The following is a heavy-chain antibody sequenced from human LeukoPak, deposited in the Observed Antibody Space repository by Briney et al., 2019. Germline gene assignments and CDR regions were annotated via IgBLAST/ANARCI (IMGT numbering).Heavy chain of an antibody. D-gene: IGHD3-9*01. J-gene: IGHJ6*03. CDR3: ARDCRYYDILTGYYITHLGYYYYYMDV. CDR2: IYYSGST. V-gene: IGHV4-39*07. CDR1: GGSFSSSYY. Sequence: PSETLSLTCTVSGGSFSSSYYWGWIRQPPGKGLEWIGSIYYSGSTYYNPSLKSRVTISVDTSKNQFSLKLSSVTAADTAVYYCARDCRYYDILTGYYITHLGYYYYYMDVWGKGTTVTVSS.